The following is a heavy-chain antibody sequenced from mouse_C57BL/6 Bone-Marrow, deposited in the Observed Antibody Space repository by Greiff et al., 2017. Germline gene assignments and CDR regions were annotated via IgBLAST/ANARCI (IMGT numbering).Heavy chain of an antibody. Sequence: VQLQQSGPELARPGASVKLSCKASGYTFTSYGISWVKQRTGQGLEWIGEIYPRSGNTYYNEKFKGKATLTADTSSSTAYMELRSLTSEDSAVYYCARCFYGSSHYWGQGTTLTVSS. V-gene: IGHV1-81*01. D-gene: IGHD1-1*01. CDR3: ARCFYGSSHY. CDR2: IYPRSGNT. J-gene: IGHJ2*01. CDR1: GYTFTSYG.